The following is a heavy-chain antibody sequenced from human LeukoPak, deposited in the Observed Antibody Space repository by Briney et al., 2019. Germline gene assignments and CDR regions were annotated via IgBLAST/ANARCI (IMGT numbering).Heavy chain of an antibody. D-gene: IGHD6-13*01. CDR2: IYHSGST. J-gene: IGHJ4*02. CDR1: GYSISSGYY. V-gene: IGHV4-38-2*02. Sequence: SETLSLTCTVSGYSISSGYYWGWIRQPPGKGLEWIGSIYHSGSTYYNPSLKSRVTISVDTSKNQFSLKLSSVTAADTAVYYCARASPGIAAAGTLLPDYWGQGTLVTVSS. CDR3: ARASPGIAAAGTLLPDY.